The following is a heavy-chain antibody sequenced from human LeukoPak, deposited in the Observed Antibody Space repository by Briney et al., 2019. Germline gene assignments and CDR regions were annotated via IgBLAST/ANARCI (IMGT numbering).Heavy chain of an antibody. V-gene: IGHV1-8*01. J-gene: IGHJ4*02. Sequence: GASVKVSCKASGYTFTSYDINWVRQATGQGLEWMGWMNPNSGNTGYAQKFQGRVTMTRNTSISTAYMELSSLRSEDTAVYYCARAKRRIAAAKGTFDYWGQGTLVTVSS. D-gene: IGHD6-13*01. CDR1: GYTFTSYD. CDR2: MNPNSGNT. CDR3: ARAKRRIAAAKGTFDY.